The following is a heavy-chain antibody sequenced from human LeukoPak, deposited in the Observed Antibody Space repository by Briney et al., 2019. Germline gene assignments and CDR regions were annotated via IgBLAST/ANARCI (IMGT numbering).Heavy chain of an antibody. CDR2: ISSNGGST. V-gene: IGHV3-64*01. J-gene: IGHJ5*02. D-gene: IGHD3-10*01. Sequence: PGGSVRLSCAASGFTFSSYGMHWVRQAPGKGLEYVSAISSNGGSTYYANSVKGRFTISRDNSKNTLYLQMGSLRAEDMAVYYCARDSGGRELLMGNWFDPWGQGTLVTVSS. CDR3: ARDSGGRELLMGNWFDP. CDR1: GFTFSSYG.